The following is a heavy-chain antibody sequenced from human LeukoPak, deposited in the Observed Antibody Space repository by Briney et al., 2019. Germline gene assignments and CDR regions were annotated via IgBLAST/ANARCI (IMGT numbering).Heavy chain of an antibody. V-gene: IGHV4-31*03. D-gene: IGHD4-17*01. CDR2: IYYSGST. CDR3: AGGRFGDYDY. CDR1: GGSISSGGYY. J-gene: IGHJ4*02. Sequence: SQTLSLTCTVSGGSISSGGYYWSWIRQHPGTGLEWIGYIYYSGSTYYNPSLKSRVTISVDTSKNQFSLKLSSVTAADTAVYYCAGGRFGDYDYWGQGTLVTVSS.